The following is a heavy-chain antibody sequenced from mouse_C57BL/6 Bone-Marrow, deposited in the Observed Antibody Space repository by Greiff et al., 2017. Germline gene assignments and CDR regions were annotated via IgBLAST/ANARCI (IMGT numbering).Heavy chain of an antibody. CDR3: TTDYCSSWDYFDY. D-gene: IGHD1-1*01. Sequence: VQLQQSGAELVRPGASVKLSCTASGFNIKDDYMHWVKQRPEQGLEWIGWIDPENGDTEYASKFQGKATITADTSSNTAYLQLSSLTSEDTAVYYCTTDYCSSWDYFDYWGQGTTLTVSS. CDR2: IDPENGDT. V-gene: IGHV14-4*01. J-gene: IGHJ2*01. CDR1: GFNIKDDY.